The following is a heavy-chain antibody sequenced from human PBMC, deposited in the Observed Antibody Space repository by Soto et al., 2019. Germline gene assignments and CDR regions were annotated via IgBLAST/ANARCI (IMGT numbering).Heavy chain of an antibody. CDR2: IKQDGSHK. J-gene: IGHJ4*02. Sequence: SLRLSCVASGFTFSSFWMSWARQAPGKGLEWVANIKQDGSHKYYVPSVKGRFTISRDNAKNSLYLQMNSLRAEDAAVYYCATSTGAPGNYWGQGTLVTVSS. CDR3: ATSTGAPGNY. CDR1: GFTFSSFW. V-gene: IGHV3-7*01. D-gene: IGHD1-26*01.